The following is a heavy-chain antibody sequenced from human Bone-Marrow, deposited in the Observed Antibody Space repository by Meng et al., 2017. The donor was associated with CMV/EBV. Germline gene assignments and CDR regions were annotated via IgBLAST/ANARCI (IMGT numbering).Heavy chain of an antibody. J-gene: IGHJ6*02. CDR3: AREPRIAAAGTKTGGYYYGMDV. V-gene: IGHV1-46*01. CDR2: INRIGSST. D-gene: IGHD6-13*01. CDR1: GYTFTSYY. Sequence: ASVKVSCKSSGYTFTSYYIHWVRQAPGQGLEWMGIINRIGSSTIYAQKFQGRVTMTRDTSTNTVYMELSSLRSEDTAVYYCAREPRIAAAGTKTGGYYYGMDVWGQGTTVTVSS.